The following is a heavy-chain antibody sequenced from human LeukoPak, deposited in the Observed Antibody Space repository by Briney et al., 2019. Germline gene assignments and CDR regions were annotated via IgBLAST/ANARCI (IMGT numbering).Heavy chain of an antibody. D-gene: IGHD3-22*01. Sequence: EGSLRLSCAASGFTFSSYAMHWVRQAPGKGLEWVAVISYDGSNKYYADSVKGRFTISRDNSKNTLYLQMNSLRAEDTAVYYCARGTPYYYDSRFLFDYWGQGTLVTVSS. J-gene: IGHJ4*02. V-gene: IGHV3-30-3*01. CDR1: GFTFSSYA. CDR2: ISYDGSNK. CDR3: ARGTPYYYDSRFLFDY.